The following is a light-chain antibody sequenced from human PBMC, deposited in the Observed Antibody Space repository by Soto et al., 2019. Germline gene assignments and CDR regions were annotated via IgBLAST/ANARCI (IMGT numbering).Light chain of an antibody. CDR2: GAS. CDR3: QQYGSSPIT. Sequence: EIVLTQSPGTLYLSPGERATLSCRASQSVSSGYLAWYQQKPGQAPRPLIFGASRRSAGVPDRFSGSGSGTDFTLTISRLEPEDFAVYYCQQYGSSPITFGQGTRLEIK. V-gene: IGKV3-20*01. J-gene: IGKJ5*01. CDR1: QSVSSGY.